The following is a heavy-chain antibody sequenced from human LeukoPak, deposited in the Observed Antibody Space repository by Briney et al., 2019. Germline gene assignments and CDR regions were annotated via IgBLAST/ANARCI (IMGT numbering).Heavy chain of an antibody. CDR2: IKVDGSET. J-gene: IGHJ4*02. V-gene: IGHV3-7*01. D-gene: IGHD6-6*01. CDR1: GFTFSTYW. CDR3: GRGSSARDY. Sequence: GGSLRLSCAASGFTFSTYWMSWVRQALGKGLEWVANIKVDGSETNYVASVKGRFTISRDNGKNSLYLQMNSLRADDTAVYYCGRGSSARDYWGQGTLVTVSS.